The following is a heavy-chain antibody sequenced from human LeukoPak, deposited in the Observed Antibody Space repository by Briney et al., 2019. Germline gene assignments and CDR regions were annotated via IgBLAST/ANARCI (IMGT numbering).Heavy chain of an antibody. CDR1: GGSISSGGYY. V-gene: IGHV4-30-2*01. D-gene: IGHD4-23*01. CDR3: ARASTVVTPAPYFDY. CDR2: IYHSGST. Sequence: SETLSLTCTVSGGSISSGGYYWSWIRQPPGKGLEWIGYIYHSGSTYYNPSLKSRVTISVDRSKNQFSLKRSSVTAADTAVYYCARASTVVTPAPYFDYWGQGTLVTVSS. J-gene: IGHJ4*02.